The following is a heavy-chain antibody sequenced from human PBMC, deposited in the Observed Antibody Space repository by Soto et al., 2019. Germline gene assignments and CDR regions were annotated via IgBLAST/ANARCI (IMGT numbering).Heavy chain of an antibody. D-gene: IGHD3-3*01. CDR1: GGSISSSRYY. V-gene: IGHV4-39*01. J-gene: IGHJ5*02. Sequence: QLQLQESGPGLVKPSETLSLTCTVSGGSISSSRYYWGWIRQPPGKGLEWSGSMYYRGSTYYNPSLKSRDTISVDTSKNQFSLKLSSVTAADTAVYYCARQTMYYDFWSGPNWFDPWGQGTLVTVSS. CDR3: ARQTMYYDFWSGPNWFDP. CDR2: MYYRGST.